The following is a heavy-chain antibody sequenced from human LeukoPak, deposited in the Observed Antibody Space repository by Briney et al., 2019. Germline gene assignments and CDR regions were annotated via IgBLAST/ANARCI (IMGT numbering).Heavy chain of an antibody. Sequence: GGPLRLSCAVSGLTLSNYGMSWVRQAPGKGLEWVAGIGGSGGRTNYADSVKGRFTISRDSPKNTLYLQMNSLRAEDTAVYFCAKRGVVIRVVLVGFHKEAYYFDSWGQGALVTVSS. CDR1: GLTLSNYG. J-gene: IGHJ4*02. V-gene: IGHV3-23*01. CDR2: IGGSGGRT. CDR3: AKRGVVIRVVLVGFHKEAYYFDS. D-gene: IGHD3-10*01.